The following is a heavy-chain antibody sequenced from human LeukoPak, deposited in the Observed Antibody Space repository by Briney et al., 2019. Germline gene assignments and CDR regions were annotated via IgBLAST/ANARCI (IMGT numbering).Heavy chain of an antibody. CDR2: IKQDGSEK. D-gene: IGHD3-10*01. CDR1: GFTFSSYW. CDR3: VKVAKYYYGSETYYFFEH. J-gene: IGHJ4*02. Sequence: GGSLRLSCAASGFTFSSYWMSWVRQDPGKGLEWVANIKQDGSEKYYVDSVKGRFTISRDNAKNSLYLQMNSLRVEDTAIYYCVKVAKYYYGSETYYFFEHWGQGTPVTASS. V-gene: IGHV3-7*01.